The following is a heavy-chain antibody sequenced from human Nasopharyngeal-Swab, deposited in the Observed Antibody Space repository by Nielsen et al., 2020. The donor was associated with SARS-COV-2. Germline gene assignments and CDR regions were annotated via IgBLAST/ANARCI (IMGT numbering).Heavy chain of an antibody. CDR1: WFIFSNAW. Sequence: GYLEPYWACFWFIFSNAWMSRVRQAPGKGLGWVGRIKSKTDGGTTDHAAPVKGRFTISRDDSKNTLYLQMNSLKTEDTAVYYCTTGFDPWGQGTLVTVSS. J-gene: IGHJ5*02. CDR3: TTGFDP. V-gene: IGHV3-15*01. CDR2: IKSKTDGGTT.